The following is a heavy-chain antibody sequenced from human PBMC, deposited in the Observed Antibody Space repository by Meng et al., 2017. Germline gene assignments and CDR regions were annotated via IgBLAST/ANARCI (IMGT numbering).Heavy chain of an antibody. CDR2: IKSETDGGTP. Sequence: GPLLESGGGLVKPGGSLRLSCAASGFTFSDYYMSWIRQAPGKGLEWVGRIKSETDGGTPDYAAPVKDRFTISRDDSKNILYLHMNSLETEDTAVYYCQWLSTHPPDCWGQGTLVTVSS. CDR1: GFTFSDYY. V-gene: IGHV3-15*01. J-gene: IGHJ4*02. CDR3: QWLSTHPPDC. D-gene: IGHD3-22*01.